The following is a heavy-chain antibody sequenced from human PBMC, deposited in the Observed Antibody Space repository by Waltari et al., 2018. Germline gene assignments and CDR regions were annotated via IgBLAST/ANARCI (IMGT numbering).Heavy chain of an antibody. CDR3: ARVNLRGVDPLNPFFDY. Sequence: STNYNPSLKSRVTISVDTSKNQFSLKLSSVTAADTAVYYCARVNLRGVDPLNPFFDYWGQGTLVTVSS. V-gene: IGHV4-59*01. J-gene: IGHJ4*02. CDR2: ST. D-gene: IGHD3-10*01.